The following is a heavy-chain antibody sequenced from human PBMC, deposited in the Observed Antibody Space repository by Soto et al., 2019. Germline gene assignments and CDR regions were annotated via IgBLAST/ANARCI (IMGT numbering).Heavy chain of an antibody. D-gene: IGHD1-26*01. Sequence: GGSLRLSCAASGFTFSSYSMNWVRQAPGKGLEWVSYISSSSSTIYYADSVKGRFTISRDNAKNSLYLQMNSLRDEGTAVYYCARGGVSGSYQYYYYYGMDVWGQGTTVTVSS. CDR2: ISSSSSTI. CDR3: ARGGVSGSYQYYYYYGMDV. J-gene: IGHJ6*02. V-gene: IGHV3-48*02. CDR1: GFTFSSYS.